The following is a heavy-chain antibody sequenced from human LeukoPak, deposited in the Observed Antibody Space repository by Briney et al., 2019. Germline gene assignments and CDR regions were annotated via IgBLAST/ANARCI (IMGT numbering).Heavy chain of an antibody. CDR2: ISTYNGNT. Sequence: ASVKVSCMASGYTFTSYYLQWVRQAPGQGLEWMGWISTYNGNTQYAQKFQGRVTMTTDTPTKTVYMELSNLRSNDTAVYYCALPAKGAFFYYYMEVWGKGTTVTVSS. CDR1: GYTFTSYY. CDR3: ALPAKGAFFYYYMEV. V-gene: IGHV1-18*04. J-gene: IGHJ6*03. D-gene: IGHD2-2*01.